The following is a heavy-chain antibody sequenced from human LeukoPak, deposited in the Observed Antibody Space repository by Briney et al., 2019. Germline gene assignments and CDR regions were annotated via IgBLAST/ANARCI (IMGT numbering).Heavy chain of an antibody. CDR1: GFTFDDYA. CDR2: ISWNSGSI. J-gene: IGHJ3*02. V-gene: IGHV3-9*01. Sequence: GGSLRLSCAASGFTFDDYAMHWVRQAPGKGLEWVSGISWNSGSIGYADSVKGRFTISRDNAKSSLYLQMNSLRAEDTALYYCASGTTAAFDIWGQGTMVTVSS. CDR3: ASGTTAAFDI. D-gene: IGHD1-7*01.